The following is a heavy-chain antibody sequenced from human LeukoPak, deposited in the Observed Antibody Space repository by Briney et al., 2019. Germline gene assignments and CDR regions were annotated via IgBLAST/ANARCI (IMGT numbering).Heavy chain of an antibody. CDR2: IYHSGST. V-gene: IGHV4-30-2*01. J-gene: IGHJ3*02. D-gene: IGHD3-16*01. Sequence: PSQTLSLTCAVSGGSISSGGYSWSWIRQPPGKGLEWIGYIYHSGSTYYNPSLKSRVTISVDRSKNQFSLKLSSVTAADTAVYYCARGYGPDVFDIWGQGTMVTVSA. CDR1: GGSISSGGYS. CDR3: ARGYGPDVFDI.